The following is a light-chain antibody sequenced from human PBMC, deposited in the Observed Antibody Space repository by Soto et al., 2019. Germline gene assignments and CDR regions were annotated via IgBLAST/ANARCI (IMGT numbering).Light chain of an antibody. CDR2: EVN. Sequence: QSALTQPASLSGSPGQSITISCTGTSSDIGAYDYVSWFQQHPGKAPKLMISEVNNRPSGVSNRFSGSKSGNTAYLTISGLQLEDEADYFCFSFTTTSTHVFGTGTKVTVL. CDR3: FSFTTTSTHV. J-gene: IGLJ1*01. CDR1: SSDIGAYDY. V-gene: IGLV2-14*01.